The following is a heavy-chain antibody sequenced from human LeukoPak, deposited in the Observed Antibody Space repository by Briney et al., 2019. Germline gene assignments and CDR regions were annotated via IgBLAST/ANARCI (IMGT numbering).Heavy chain of an antibody. J-gene: IGHJ4*02. CDR2: ISGSGGER. Sequence: GGSLRLSCAASGFTFSSYAMSWVRQAPGKGLHWVSGISGSGGERYYTESVKGRFTISRDNSKNTLYLQMNSLRAEDTAVYYCAKDYYALLWFGEFNRKYYFDYWGQGTLVTVSS. D-gene: IGHD3-10*01. CDR3: AKDYYALLWFGEFNRKYYFDY. V-gene: IGHV3-23*01. CDR1: GFTFSSYA.